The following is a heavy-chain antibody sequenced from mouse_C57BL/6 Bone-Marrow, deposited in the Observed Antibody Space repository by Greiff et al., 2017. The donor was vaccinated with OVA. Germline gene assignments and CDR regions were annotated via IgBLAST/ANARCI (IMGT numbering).Heavy chain of an antibody. CDR2: IDPSDSYT. J-gene: IGHJ2*01. CDR3: ARRGCGLRRRSDFDY. V-gene: IGHV1-50*01. D-gene: IGHD2-2*01. CDR1: GYTFTSYW. Sequence: QVQLQQPGAELVKPGASVKLSCKASGYTFTSYWMQWVKQRPGQGLEWIGEIDPSDSYTNYNQKFKGKATLTVATYYSTAYMQLSILTAEDSAVYYLARRGCGLRRRSDFDYWGQGTTLTVSS.